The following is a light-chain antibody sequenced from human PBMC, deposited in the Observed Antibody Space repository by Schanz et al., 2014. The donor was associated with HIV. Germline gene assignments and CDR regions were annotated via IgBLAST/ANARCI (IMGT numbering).Light chain of an antibody. CDR2: DVT. V-gene: IGLV2-14*03. Sequence: QSALTQPTSVSGSPGQSITISCTGASMAFSSSNFVSWYQQHPGEAPRLIIYDVTSWPSGVSARFSASKTGETASLTISGLQAEDEAEYYCSTYTTSKTWVFGGGTKVTVL. CDR1: SMAFSSSNF. J-gene: IGLJ3*02. CDR3: STYTTSKTWV.